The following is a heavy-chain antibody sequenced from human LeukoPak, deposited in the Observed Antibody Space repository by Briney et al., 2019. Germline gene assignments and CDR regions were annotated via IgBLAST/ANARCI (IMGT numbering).Heavy chain of an antibody. CDR1: GDSLNTYY. Sequence: SETLSLTCTVSGDSLNTYYWTWIRQTPGKEPEWIGFVASSGTSNYNPSLKSRVSISIDTSKNQFSLALTSVTPSDTAVYYCARVVRGVVTSNWFDPWGQGTLVSVSS. J-gene: IGHJ5*02. D-gene: IGHD2-21*02. CDR2: VASSGTS. V-gene: IGHV4-59*01. CDR3: ARVVRGVVTSNWFDP.